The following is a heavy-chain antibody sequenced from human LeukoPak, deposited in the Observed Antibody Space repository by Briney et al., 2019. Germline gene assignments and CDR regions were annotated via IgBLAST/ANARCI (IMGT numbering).Heavy chain of an antibody. Sequence: SVKVSCKASGGTFSSYAISWVRQAPRQGLEWMGRIIPIFGTANYAQKFQGRVTITTDESTSTAYMELSSLRSEDTAVYYCARTTYYYDSSGWIFDYWGQGTLVTVSS. CDR2: IIPIFGTA. CDR1: GGTFSSYA. V-gene: IGHV1-69*05. D-gene: IGHD3-22*01. J-gene: IGHJ4*02. CDR3: ARTTYYYDSSGWIFDY.